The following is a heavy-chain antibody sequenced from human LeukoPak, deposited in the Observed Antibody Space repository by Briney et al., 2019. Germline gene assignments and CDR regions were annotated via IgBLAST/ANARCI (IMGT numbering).Heavy chain of an antibody. CDR2: ISSSSSYI. CDR1: GFTFSSYS. V-gene: IGHV3-21*01. CDR3: ARDSLRYSGYDSLDY. Sequence: GGSLRLSCAASGFTFSSYSMNWVRQAPGKGLEWVSSISSSSSYIYYADSVKGRFTISRDNAKNSLYLQMNSLRAEDTAVYYYARDSLRYSGYDSLDYWGQGTLVTVSS. J-gene: IGHJ4*02. D-gene: IGHD5-12*01.